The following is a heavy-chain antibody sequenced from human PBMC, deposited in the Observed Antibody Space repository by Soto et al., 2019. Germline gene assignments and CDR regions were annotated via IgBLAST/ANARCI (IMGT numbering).Heavy chain of an antibody. CDR1: GYTFTSYA. CDR2: INPGNSNT. CDR3: ARGESVVGDF. Sequence: ASVKVSCKDSGYTFTSYAMHWVRQAPGQRLEWMGWINPGNSNTKCSQKFQDRVTITRDTSASTAYMELSSLRSEDTAVYYCARGESVVGDFWGQGTLVTVSS. J-gene: IGHJ4*02. D-gene: IGHD2-15*01. V-gene: IGHV1-3*01.